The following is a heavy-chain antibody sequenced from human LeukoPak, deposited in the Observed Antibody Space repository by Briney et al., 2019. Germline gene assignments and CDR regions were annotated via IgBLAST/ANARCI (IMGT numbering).Heavy chain of an antibody. D-gene: IGHD6-19*01. CDR3: ARRAVAGTRVDY. CDR1: GFTFSSYG. V-gene: IGHV3-30*02. CDR2: IRYDGSNK. Sequence: GGSLRLSCAASGFTFSSYGMHWVRQAPGKGLEWVAFIRYDGSNKYYADSVKGRFTISRDNSKNTLYLQMNSLRAEDTAVYYCARRAVAGTRVDYWGQGTLVTVSS. J-gene: IGHJ4*02.